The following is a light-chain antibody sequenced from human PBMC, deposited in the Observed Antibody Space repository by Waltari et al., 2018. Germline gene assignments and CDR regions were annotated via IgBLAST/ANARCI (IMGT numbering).Light chain of an antibody. CDR2: LGS. Sequence: IVMTQSPLSLPVTPGEPASMPCRSSQSLLHSNGNNYLDWYLQKPGQSPQLLIFLGSTRASGVPDRFSGSGSGSSFSLKISRVEAEDVGIYYCMQRLEFPYTFGQGTRL. CDR3: MQRLEFPYT. CDR1: QSLLHSNGNNY. V-gene: IGKV2-28*01. J-gene: IGKJ2*01.